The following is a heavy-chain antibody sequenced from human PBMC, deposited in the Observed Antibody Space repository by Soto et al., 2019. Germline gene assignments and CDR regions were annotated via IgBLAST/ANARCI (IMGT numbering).Heavy chain of an antibody. D-gene: IGHD2-2*01. CDR3: ARGFDIVVGWGALDI. J-gene: IGHJ3*02. CDR1: GYTLTELS. CDR2: FDPEDGET. V-gene: IGHV1-24*01. Sequence: GASVKVSCKVSGYTLTELSMHWVRQAPGKGLEWMGGFDPEDGETNYAQKFQGRVTMTTDTSTNTAYMELRSLRSDDTAVYYCARGFDIVVGWGALDIWGQGTMVTVSS.